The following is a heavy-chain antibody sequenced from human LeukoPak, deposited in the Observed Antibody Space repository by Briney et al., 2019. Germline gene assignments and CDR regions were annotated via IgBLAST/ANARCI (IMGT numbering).Heavy chain of an antibody. Sequence: PGGSLRLSCAASGFTFSSYAMAWVRQAPGKGLEWVSAISPGGDSTYYAASVKGRFTISRDNSKNTLYLQVNSLRAEDTALYYCARTVTTGLYSFDYWGQGTLVTVSS. CDR1: GFTFSSYA. CDR2: ISPGGDST. J-gene: IGHJ4*02. D-gene: IGHD4-17*01. V-gene: IGHV3-23*01. CDR3: ARTVTTGLYSFDY.